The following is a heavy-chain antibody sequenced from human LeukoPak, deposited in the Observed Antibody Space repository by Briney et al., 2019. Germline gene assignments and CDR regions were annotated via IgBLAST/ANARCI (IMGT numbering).Heavy chain of an antibody. CDR3: ARLPATSWGYGMDV. V-gene: IGHV3-21*01. CDR2: ISSSSSYI. J-gene: IGHJ6*04. CDR1: GFTFSSYS. D-gene: IGHD2-2*01. Sequence: GGSLRLSCAASGFTFSSYSMNWVRQAPGKGLEWVSSISSSSSYIYYADSVKGRLTISRDNAKNSLYLQMNSLRAEDTAVYYCARLPATSWGYGMDVWGKGTTVTVSS.